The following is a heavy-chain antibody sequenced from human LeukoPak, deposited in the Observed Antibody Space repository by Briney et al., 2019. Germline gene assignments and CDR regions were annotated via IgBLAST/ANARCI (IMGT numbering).Heavy chain of an antibody. D-gene: IGHD3-22*01. J-gene: IGHJ4*02. CDR2: IYTSGST. Sequence: SETLSLTCTVSGGSISSYYWSWIRQPAGKGLEWIGRIYTSGSTNYNPSLKSRVTMSVDTSKNQFSLKLSSVTAADTAVYYCARGVYYYDSSGALTPTGDYFDYWGQGTLVTVSS. CDR1: GGSISSYY. CDR3: ARGVYYYDSSGALTPTGDYFDY. V-gene: IGHV4-4*07.